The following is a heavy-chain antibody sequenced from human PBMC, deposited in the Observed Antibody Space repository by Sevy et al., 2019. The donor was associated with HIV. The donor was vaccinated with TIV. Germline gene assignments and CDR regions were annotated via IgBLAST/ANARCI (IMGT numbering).Heavy chain of an antibody. Sequence: GGSLRLSCAASGFTFSSYNMNWVRQAPGKGLEWVSPISSSSNYINYADSVKGRFTISRENAKNSLYLEMNTLRAEDTAVYYCARVVAYCSGGTCFPGYYYGMDVWGQGTTVTVSS. J-gene: IGHJ6*02. CDR2: ISSSSNYI. CDR3: ARVVAYCSGGTCFPGYYYGMDV. CDR1: GFTFSSYN. D-gene: IGHD2-15*01. V-gene: IGHV3-21*01.